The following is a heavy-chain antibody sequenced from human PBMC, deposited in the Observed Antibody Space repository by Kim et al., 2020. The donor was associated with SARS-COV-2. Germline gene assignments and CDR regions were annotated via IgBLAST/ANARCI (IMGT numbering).Heavy chain of an antibody. J-gene: IGHJ4*02. D-gene: IGHD3-3*01. CDR1: GFTFSSYA. CDR3: AKVFGGMDYDFWSGYYKGHVLWFDY. V-gene: IGHV3-23*01. CDR2: ISGSGGST. Sequence: GGSLRLSCAASGFTFSSYAMSWVRQAPGKGLEWVSAISGSGGSTYYADSVKGRFTISRDNSKNTLYLQMNSLRAEDTAVYYCAKVFGGMDYDFWSGYYKGHVLWFDYWGQGTLVTVSS.